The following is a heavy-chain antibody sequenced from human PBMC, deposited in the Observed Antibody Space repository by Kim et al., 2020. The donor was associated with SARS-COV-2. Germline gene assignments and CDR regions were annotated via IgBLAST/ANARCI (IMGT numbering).Heavy chain of an antibody. V-gene: IGHV3-30*07. Sequence: GRFTISRDNSKNTLYLQMNSLRAEDTAVYYCARDMRVLTGYYVYYYGMDVWGQGTTVTVSS. CDR3: ARDMRVLTGYYVYYYGMDV. D-gene: IGHD3-9*01. J-gene: IGHJ6*02.